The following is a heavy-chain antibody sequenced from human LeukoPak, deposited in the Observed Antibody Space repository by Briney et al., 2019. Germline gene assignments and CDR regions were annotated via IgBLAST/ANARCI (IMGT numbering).Heavy chain of an antibody. Sequence: SETLSLTCTVSGGSISSSSYYWGWIRQPPGKGLERIGSIYYSGSTYYNPSLKSRVTISVDTSKNQFSLKLSSVTAADTAVYYCARQGGQWLAGGTFDIWGQGTMVTVSS. CDR1: GGSISSSSYY. CDR3: ARQGGQWLAGGTFDI. D-gene: IGHD6-19*01. CDR2: IYYSGST. J-gene: IGHJ3*02. V-gene: IGHV4-39*01.